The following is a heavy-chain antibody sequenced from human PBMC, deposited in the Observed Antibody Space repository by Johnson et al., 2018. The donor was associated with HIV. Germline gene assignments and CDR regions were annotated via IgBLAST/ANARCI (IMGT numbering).Heavy chain of an antibody. Sequence: VQLVESGGGLVQPGGSRKLSCAASGFTFSGSAMHWVRQASGKGLEYVSAISSNGGSTYYTNSLKGRFTISRDNSKNTLYLQMNSLRAEDTAVYYCARDLGLWFGEQKSLGAFDIWGQGTMVTVSS. J-gene: IGHJ3*02. V-gene: IGHV3-64*01. CDR3: ARDLGLWFGEQKSLGAFDI. CDR1: GFTFSGSA. D-gene: IGHD3-10*01. CDR2: ISSNGGST.